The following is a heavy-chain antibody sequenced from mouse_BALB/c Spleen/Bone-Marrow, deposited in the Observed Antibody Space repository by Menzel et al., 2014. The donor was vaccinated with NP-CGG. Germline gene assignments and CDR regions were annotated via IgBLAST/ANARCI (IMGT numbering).Heavy chain of an antibody. D-gene: IGHD2-1*01. V-gene: IGHV1-87*01. CDR3: ARRGNYGNAMDY. Sequence: QVQLQQSGAELARPGASVKLSCKASGYTFTSYWMQWVKQRPGQGLEWIGAIYPGDGDTRYTQKFKGKATLTADKSSSTAYMQLSSLASEDSAVYYCARRGNYGNAMDYWGQGTSVTVSS. J-gene: IGHJ4*01. CDR1: GYTFTSYW. CDR2: IYPGDGDT.